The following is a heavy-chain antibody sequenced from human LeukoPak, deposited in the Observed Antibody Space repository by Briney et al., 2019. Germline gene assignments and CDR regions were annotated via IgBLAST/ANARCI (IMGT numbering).Heavy chain of an antibody. J-gene: IGHJ4*02. Sequence: SETLSLTCTVSGGSISSGSYYWGWIRQPPGKGLEWIGSIYYSGSTYYNASLKSRITISLDTCKHQFSLKLYSVTAADTAVYYCARDKTFEVVNFFDYWGQGTLVTVSS. CDR2: IYYSGST. CDR1: GGSISSGSYY. D-gene: IGHD3-3*01. CDR3: ARDKTFEVVNFFDY. V-gene: IGHV4-39*07.